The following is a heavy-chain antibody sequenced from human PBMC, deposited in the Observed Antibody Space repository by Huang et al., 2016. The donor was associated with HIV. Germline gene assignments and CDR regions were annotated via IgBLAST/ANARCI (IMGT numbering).Heavy chain of an antibody. CDR1: GGSFSGSY. CDR2: INHIGKT. D-gene: IGHD6-19*01. Sequence: QVQLRQWGAGLVKPSETLSLTCAVYGGSFSGSYWTWIRQSPGKGLEWIGEINHIGKTNYQPSLKSRVTISKDTAKNQFSLQLTSGSAADTGVYFCAREKAADSAWYGVYYFDYWGEGALVTVTS. J-gene: IGHJ4*02. CDR3: AREKAADSAWYGVYYFDY. V-gene: IGHV4-34*01.